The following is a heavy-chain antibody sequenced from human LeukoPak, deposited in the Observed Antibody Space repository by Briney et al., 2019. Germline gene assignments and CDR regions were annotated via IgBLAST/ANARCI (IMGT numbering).Heavy chain of an antibody. Sequence: GGSLRLSWPASGFTVIINYMTGFRRAPGKGLERVSIIYSGGSKYYADYVQGRFTIYRDNSKHTLYLKMNSLRVEDTAVYYCARGYNSRAGTTDCCPLDYWGQGTMVTVSS. CDR3: ARGYNSRAGTTDCCPLDY. V-gene: IGHV3-66*01. J-gene: IGHJ4*02. CDR2: IYSGGSK. D-gene: IGHD2-21*02. CDR1: GFTVIINY.